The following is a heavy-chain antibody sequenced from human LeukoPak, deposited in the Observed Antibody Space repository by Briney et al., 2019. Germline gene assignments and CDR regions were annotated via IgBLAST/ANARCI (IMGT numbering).Heavy chain of an antibody. CDR1: GGSISTYY. D-gene: IGHD4-17*01. J-gene: IGHJ4*02. Sequence: SETLSLTCTVSGGSISTYYWSWIRQPAGKGLEWIGRIYTSGSTNYNPSLKSRVTMSVDTSKNQFSLKLSSVTAADTAVYYCARDYGDYDLWYFDYWGQGTLVTVSS. V-gene: IGHV4-4*07. CDR2: IYTSGST. CDR3: ARDYGDYDLWYFDY.